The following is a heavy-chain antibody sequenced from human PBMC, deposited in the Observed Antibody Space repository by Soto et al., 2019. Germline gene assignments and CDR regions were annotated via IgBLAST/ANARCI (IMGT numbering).Heavy chain of an antibody. CDR1: GYTFTSYG. J-gene: IGHJ5*02. Sequence: ASVKVSCKASGYTFTSYGITWVRQAPGQGLEWMGWISAYNGNTKYAQKLQGRVTMTTDTSTSTAYMELRSLRSDDTAVYYCVRDFGELVPNWFDPWGQGTLVTVSS. V-gene: IGHV1-18*01. D-gene: IGHD3-10*01. CDR3: VRDFGELVPNWFDP. CDR2: ISAYNGNT.